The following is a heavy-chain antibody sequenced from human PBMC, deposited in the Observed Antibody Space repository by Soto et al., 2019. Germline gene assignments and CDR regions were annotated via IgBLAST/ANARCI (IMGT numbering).Heavy chain of an antibody. V-gene: IGHV3-72*01. CDR2: TRNKANSYTT. J-gene: IGHJ4*02. Sequence: GGSLRLSCAASGFTFSDHYMDWVRQAPGKGLEWVGRTRNKANSYTTEYAASVKGRFTISRDDSKNSLYLQMNSLKTEDTAVYYGAREDPDRQAFDYWGKGTLVTVYS. CDR1: GFTFSDHY. CDR3: AREDPDRQAFDY.